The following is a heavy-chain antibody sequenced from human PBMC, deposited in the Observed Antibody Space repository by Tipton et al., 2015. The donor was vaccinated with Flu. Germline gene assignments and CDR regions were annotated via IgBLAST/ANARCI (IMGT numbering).Heavy chain of an antibody. D-gene: IGHD3-10*01. CDR3: ARGSGSGTHVMFAY. V-gene: IGHV4-4*07. J-gene: IGHJ4*02. CDR1: GGSLSSFY. CDR2: IYSSGST. Sequence: TLSLTCTVSGGSLSSFYWSWIRQPAGKGLEYIGRIYSSGSTNYNPSFKSRVSMSLDASKTQFSLNLNSVTAADTAMYYCARGSGSGTHVMFAYWGQGTLVTVSS.